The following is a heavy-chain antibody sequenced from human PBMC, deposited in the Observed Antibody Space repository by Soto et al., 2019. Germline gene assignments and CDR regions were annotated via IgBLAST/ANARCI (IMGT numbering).Heavy chain of an antibody. CDR2: ISSSSSYI. D-gene: IGHD6-13*01. Sequence: GGSLRLSCAASGFTFSSYSMNWVRQAPGKGLEWVSSISSSSSYIYYADSVKGRFTISRDNAKNSLYLQMNSLRAEDTAVYYCARELIAAAGPYYYYGMDVWGQGTTVTVSS. J-gene: IGHJ6*02. CDR3: ARELIAAAGPYYYYGMDV. V-gene: IGHV3-21*01. CDR1: GFTFSSYS.